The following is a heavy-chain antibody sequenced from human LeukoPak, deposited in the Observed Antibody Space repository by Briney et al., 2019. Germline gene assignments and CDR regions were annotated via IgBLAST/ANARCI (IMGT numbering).Heavy chain of an antibody. CDR1: GDSISIYY. CDR3: ARDRELGY. J-gene: IGHJ4*02. Sequence: PSETLSLTCTVSGDSISIYYWSWIRQPPGKGLEWIGYIYNSGSTNYNPSLKSRVTISVDTSKNQFSLKLTSVTAADTAVYYCARDRELGYWGQGTLVTVSS. D-gene: IGHD3-10*01. V-gene: IGHV4-59*01. CDR2: IYNSGST.